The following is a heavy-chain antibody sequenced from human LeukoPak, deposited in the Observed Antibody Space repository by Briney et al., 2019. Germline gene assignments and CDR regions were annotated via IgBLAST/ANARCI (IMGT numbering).Heavy chain of an antibody. Sequence: GGSLRLSCAASGFTFSRYWMSWVRQAPGKGLEWVANIKQDGSEKYYVDSVKGRFTISRDNAKNSLYLQMNSLRAEDTAVYYCARGHDFWSGYYNWFDPWGQGTLVTVSS. V-gene: IGHV3-7*01. CDR1: GFTFSRYW. J-gene: IGHJ5*02. D-gene: IGHD3-3*01. CDR2: IKQDGSEK. CDR3: ARGHDFWSGYYNWFDP.